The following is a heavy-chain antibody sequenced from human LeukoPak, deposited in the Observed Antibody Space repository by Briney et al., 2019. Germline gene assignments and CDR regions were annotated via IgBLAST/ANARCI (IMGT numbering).Heavy chain of an antibody. Sequence: SETLSLTCTVSGASISGSGYYWGWIRQPPGKGLEWIGNIYDSGSTYYNASLQSRVTISIDTSKNQFSLRLSSVTAADTAMYYCARSGTYYNNWFDPWGQGTLVTVSS. V-gene: IGHV4-39*01. CDR3: ARSGTYYNNWFDP. D-gene: IGHD3-10*01. J-gene: IGHJ5*02. CDR1: GASISGSGYY. CDR2: IYDSGST.